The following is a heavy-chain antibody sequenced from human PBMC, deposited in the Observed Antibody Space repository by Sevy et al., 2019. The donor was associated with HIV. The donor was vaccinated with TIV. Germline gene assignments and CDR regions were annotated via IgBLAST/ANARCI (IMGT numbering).Heavy chain of an antibody. CDR1: GFTFSKYS. CDR3: AREGCTKPHDY. CDR2: LSFGCGEI. V-gene: IGHV3-23*01. Sequence: GGSLRLSCAASGFTFSKYSMSWVRQPPGKGLEWVSTLSFGCGEINYADSVKGRCTISRDNSKSSVYVQMNNLRPEDTAVYYCAREGCTKPHDYWGQGTLVTVSS. J-gene: IGHJ4*02. D-gene: IGHD2-8*01.